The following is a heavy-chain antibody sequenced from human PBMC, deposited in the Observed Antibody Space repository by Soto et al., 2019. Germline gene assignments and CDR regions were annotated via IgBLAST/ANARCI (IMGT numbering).Heavy chain of an antibody. D-gene: IGHD6-6*01. CDR1: GGSFSGYY. CDR3: ARGRRIAARKRGGPTYYFDY. J-gene: IGHJ4*02. Sequence: SETLSLTCAVYGGSFSGYYWSWIRQPPGKGLEWIGEINHSGSTNYNPSLKSRVTISVDTSKNQFSLKLSSVTAADTAVYYCARGRRIAARKRGGPTYYFDYWGQGTLVTVSS. CDR2: INHSGST. V-gene: IGHV4-34*01.